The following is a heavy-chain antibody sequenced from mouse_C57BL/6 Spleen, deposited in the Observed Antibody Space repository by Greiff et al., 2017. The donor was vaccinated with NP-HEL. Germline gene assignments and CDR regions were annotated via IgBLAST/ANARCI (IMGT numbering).Heavy chain of an antibody. CDR2: ISDGGSYT. V-gene: IGHV5-4*01. Sequence: EVQLVESGGGLVKPGGSLKLSCAASGFTFSSYAMSWVRQTPEKRLEWVATISDGGSYTYYPDNVKGRFTISRDNAKNNLYLQMSHLKSEDTAMYYCAREKVARDYYAMDYWGQGTSVTVSS. CDR1: GFTFSSYA. D-gene: IGHD1-1*01. CDR3: AREKVARDYYAMDY. J-gene: IGHJ4*01.